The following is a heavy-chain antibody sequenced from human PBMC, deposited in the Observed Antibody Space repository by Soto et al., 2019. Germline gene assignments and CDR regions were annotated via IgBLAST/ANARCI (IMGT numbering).Heavy chain of an antibody. Sequence: PGGSLRLSCVVSGFSLSGFWMSWVRQAPGKGLEWVANIKEDGTQTYYVDSVKGRFTISRDNAKNSLFLQMNSLRVEDTAVYYCVRDYFGPGPYWGQATLVTVP. CDR3: VRDYFGPGPY. CDR2: IKEDGTQT. D-gene: IGHD1-26*01. CDR1: GFSLSGFW. V-gene: IGHV3-7*04. J-gene: IGHJ4*01.